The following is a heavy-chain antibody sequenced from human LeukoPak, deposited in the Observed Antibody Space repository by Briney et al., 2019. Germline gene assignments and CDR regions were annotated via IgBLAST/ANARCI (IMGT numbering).Heavy chain of an antibody. CDR3: ARVVTPDYYDSSYFDY. J-gene: IGHJ4*02. D-gene: IGHD3-22*01. V-gene: IGHV1-69*05. CDR1: GGTFSSYA. Sequence: SVKVSCKASGGTFSSYAISWVRQAPGQGLEWMGRIIPIFGTANYAQKFQGRVTITTDESTSTAYMELSSLRSEDTAVYYCARVVTPDYYDSSYFDYWGQGTPVTVSS. CDR2: IIPIFGTA.